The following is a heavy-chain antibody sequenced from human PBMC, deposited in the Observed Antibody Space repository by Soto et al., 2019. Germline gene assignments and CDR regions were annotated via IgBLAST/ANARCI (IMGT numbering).Heavy chain of an antibody. CDR2: IIPIFGTA. D-gene: IGHD2-15*01. V-gene: IGHV1-69*13. Sequence: SVKVSCKASGGTFSSYAISWVRQAPGQGLEWMGGIIPIFGTANYAQKFQGRVTITADESTSTAYMELSSLRSEDTAVYYCARDIVVVVAATLLYYGMDVWGQGTTVIVSS. CDR3: ARDIVVVVAATLLYYGMDV. CDR1: GGTFSSYA. J-gene: IGHJ6*02.